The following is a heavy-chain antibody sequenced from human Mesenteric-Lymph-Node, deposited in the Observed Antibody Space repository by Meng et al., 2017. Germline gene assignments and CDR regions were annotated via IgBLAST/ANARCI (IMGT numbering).Heavy chain of an antibody. CDR2: ISSSSSYI. Sequence: VLSISSSSSYIYYADSVKGRFTISRDNAKNSLYLQMNSLRAEETAVYYCARETPEADFWGQETLVTVSS. D-gene: IGHD6-19*01. V-gene: IGHV3-21*01. J-gene: IGHJ4*02. CDR3: ARETPEADF.